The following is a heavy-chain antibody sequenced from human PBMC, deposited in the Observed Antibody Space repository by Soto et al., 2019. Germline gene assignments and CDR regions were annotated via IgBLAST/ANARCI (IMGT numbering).Heavy chain of an antibody. CDR2: IYYSRSI. CDR1: GGSINSGGYY. Sequence: APETLSLTCTVSGGSINSGGYYWTWIRQHPGKGLEGIGYIYYSRSIYYNPSLKSRVTISVDTSKNQFSLKLTSVTAADTAVYFCARAQTIFGIITVFDYWGQGTLVTVSS. J-gene: IGHJ4*02. V-gene: IGHV4-31*03. CDR3: ARAQTIFGIITVFDY. D-gene: IGHD3-3*01.